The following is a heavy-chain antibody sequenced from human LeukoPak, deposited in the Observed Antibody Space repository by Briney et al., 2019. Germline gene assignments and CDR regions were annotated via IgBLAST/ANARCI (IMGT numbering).Heavy chain of an antibody. CDR3: ARDEIRRTSS. Sequence: GGSLRLSCAASGFTVSSNYMSWVRQAPGKGLEWVSVIYSGGSTYYADSVKGRFTISRDNSKNTLYLQMKSLRAEDTAVYYCARDEIRRTSSWGQGTLVTVSS. CDR2: IYSGGST. D-gene: IGHD1/OR15-1a*01. V-gene: IGHV3-53*01. CDR1: GFTVSSNY. J-gene: IGHJ4*02.